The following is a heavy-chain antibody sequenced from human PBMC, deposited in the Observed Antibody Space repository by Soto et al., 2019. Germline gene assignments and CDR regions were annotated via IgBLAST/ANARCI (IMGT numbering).Heavy chain of an antibody. CDR1: GYTFTSYG. V-gene: IGHV1-18*04. CDR3: ARDLITMVRGVIIPPYYYYGMDV. CDR2: ISAYNGNT. J-gene: IGHJ6*02. Sequence: ASVKVSCKASGYTFTSYGISWVRQAPGLGLEWMGWISAYNGNTNYAQKLQGRVTMTTDTSTSTAYMELRSLRSDDTAVYYCARDLITMVRGVIIPPYYYYGMDVWGQGTTVTVSS. D-gene: IGHD3-10*01.